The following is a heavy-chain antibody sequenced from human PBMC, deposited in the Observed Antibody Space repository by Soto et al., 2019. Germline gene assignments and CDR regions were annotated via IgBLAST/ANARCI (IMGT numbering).Heavy chain of an antibody. CDR2: IYTAGST. D-gene: IGHD2-15*01. CDR1: GFTVSSNY. V-gene: IGHV3-53*01. CDR3: ARDRVLRDKYYYYGMDV. Sequence: GGSLRLSCAASGFTVSSNYMSWVRQAPGKGLEWVSVIYTAGSTYYADSVKGRFTISRENAKNTLYLQMNSLRAEDTAVYYCARDRVLRDKYYYYGMDVWGQGTTVTVSS. J-gene: IGHJ6*02.